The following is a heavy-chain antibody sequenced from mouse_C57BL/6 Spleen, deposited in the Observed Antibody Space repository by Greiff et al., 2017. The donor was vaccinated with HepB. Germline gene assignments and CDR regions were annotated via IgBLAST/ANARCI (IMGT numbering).Heavy chain of an antibody. Sequence: QVQLQQSGPGLVAPSQSLSITCTVSGFSLTSYGVRWVRQPPGKGLERLVVIWSEGSTNYNSALKSRVSISKDNSKSQVFLKMNSLQTDDTAMYYCARHEDYGNFLYAMDYWGQGTSVTVSS. D-gene: IGHD2-1*01. V-gene: IGHV2-6-1*01. CDR3: ARHEDYGNFLYAMDY. CDR1: GFSLTSYG. CDR2: IWSEGST. J-gene: IGHJ4*01.